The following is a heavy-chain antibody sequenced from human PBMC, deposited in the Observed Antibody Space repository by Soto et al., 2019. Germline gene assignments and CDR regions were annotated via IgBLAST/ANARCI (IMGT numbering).Heavy chain of an antibody. CDR2: ICNDGSNE. V-gene: IGHV3-33*01. CDR3: ARDQTDSGGYSEY. J-gene: IGHJ4*02. D-gene: IGHD3-22*01. Sequence: GGSLRLSCEASGFTFSTYGMHWIRQAPGKGLEWLAIICNDGSNEYYADSVKGRFTISRDNSKNTLYLQLNNLRAEDTAVYFCARDQTDSGGYSEYWGQGTLVTVSS. CDR1: GFTFSTYG.